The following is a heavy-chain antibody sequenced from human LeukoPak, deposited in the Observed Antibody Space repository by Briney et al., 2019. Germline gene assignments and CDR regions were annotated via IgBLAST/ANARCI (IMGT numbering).Heavy chain of an antibody. J-gene: IGHJ4*02. Sequence: GGSLRLSCAASGFTFSSYGMHWVCQAPGKGLEWVAFIRYDGSNKYYADSVKGRFTISRDNSKNTLYLQMNSLRAEDTAVYYCAKDPWVVRGVTLDYWGQGTLVTVSS. CDR1: GFTFSSYG. V-gene: IGHV3-30*02. D-gene: IGHD3-10*01. CDR2: IRYDGSNK. CDR3: AKDPWVVRGVTLDY.